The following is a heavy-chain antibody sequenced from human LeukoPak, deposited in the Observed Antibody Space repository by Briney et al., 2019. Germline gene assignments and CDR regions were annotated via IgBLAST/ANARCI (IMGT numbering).Heavy chain of an antibody. Sequence: PGGSLRLSCAASGFTFSSYAMSWVRQAPGKGLEWVSAISGSGGSTYYADSVKGRFTISRDNSKNTLYLQMNSLRAEDTAVYYCARDFTYCTNGVCYFDYWGQGTLVTVSS. J-gene: IGHJ4*02. CDR3: ARDFTYCTNGVCYFDY. V-gene: IGHV3-23*01. CDR1: GFTFSSYA. CDR2: ISGSGGST. D-gene: IGHD2-8*01.